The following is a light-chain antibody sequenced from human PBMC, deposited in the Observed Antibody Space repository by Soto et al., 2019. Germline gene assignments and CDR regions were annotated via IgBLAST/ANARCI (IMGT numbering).Light chain of an antibody. V-gene: IGKV1-5*01. Sequence: DIQMTQSPSTLSASVGDRVTITCRASQSVSAWLAWYQQKPGKAPKFLMYDVSTLESGVPLRFSGSGSGTEFTLTVSSLQPEDFATYYCQQLNAYPHSFGGGTKVDIK. CDR2: DVS. J-gene: IGKJ4*01. CDR3: QQLNAYPHS. CDR1: QSVSAW.